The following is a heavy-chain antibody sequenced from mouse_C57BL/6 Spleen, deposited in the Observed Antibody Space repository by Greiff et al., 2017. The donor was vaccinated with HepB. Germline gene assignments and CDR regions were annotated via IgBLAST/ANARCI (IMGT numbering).Heavy chain of an antibody. D-gene: IGHD2-1*01. Sequence: VKLMESGPGLVAPSQSLSITCTVSGFSLTSYGVHWVRQPPGKGLEWLVVIWSDGSTTYNSALKSRLSISKDNSKSQVFLKMNSLQTDDTAMYYCARSLYGNYVGSFAYWGQGTLVTVSA. V-gene: IGHV2-6*03. CDR3: ARSLYGNYVGSFAY. J-gene: IGHJ3*01. CDR1: GFSLTSYG. CDR2: IWSDGST.